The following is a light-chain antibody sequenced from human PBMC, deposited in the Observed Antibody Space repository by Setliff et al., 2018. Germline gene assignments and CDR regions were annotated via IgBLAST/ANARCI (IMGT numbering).Light chain of an antibody. CDR1: SSDVASYNY. CDR3: SSYTSRSTDV. V-gene: IGLV2-14*01. Sequence: SVLTQSASVSGSPGQSITISCTGTSSDVASYNYVSWYQQYPGKAPQLLIYDVSMRPSGVSDRFSGSKSGDTASLTISGLRAEDEADYYCSSYTSRSTDVFGTGTKVTVL. J-gene: IGLJ1*01. CDR2: DVS.